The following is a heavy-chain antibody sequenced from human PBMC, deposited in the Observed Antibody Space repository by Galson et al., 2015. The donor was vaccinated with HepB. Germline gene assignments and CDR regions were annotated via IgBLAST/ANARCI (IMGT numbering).Heavy chain of an antibody. CDR3: ARQSEEYSYGSWYFDL. CDR2: INPNSGGT. Sequence: SVKVSCKASGYTFTGYYMHWVRQAPGQGLEWMGWINPNSGGTNYAQKFQGWVTMTRDTSISTAYMELSRLRSDDTAVYYCARQSEEYSYGSWYFDLWGRGTLVTVSS. D-gene: IGHD5-18*01. V-gene: IGHV1-2*04. J-gene: IGHJ2*01. CDR1: GYTFTGYY.